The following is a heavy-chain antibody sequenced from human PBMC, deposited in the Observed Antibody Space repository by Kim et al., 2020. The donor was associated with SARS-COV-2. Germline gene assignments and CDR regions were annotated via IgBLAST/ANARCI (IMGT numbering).Heavy chain of an antibody. CDR3: ARDWTPSFGVVTPQYYYYYYGMDV. D-gene: IGHD3-3*01. CDR1: GFTFSSYS. J-gene: IGHJ6*02. Sequence: GGSLRLSCAASGFTFSSYSMNWVRQAPGKGLEWVSSISSSSSYIYYADSVKGRFTISRDNAKNSLYLQMNSLRAEDTAVYYCARDWTPSFGVVTPQYYYYYYGMDVWGQGTTVTVSS. CDR2: ISSSSSYI. V-gene: IGHV3-21*01.